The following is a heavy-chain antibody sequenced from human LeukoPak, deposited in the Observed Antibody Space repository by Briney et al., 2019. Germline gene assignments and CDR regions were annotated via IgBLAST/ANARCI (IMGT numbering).Heavy chain of an antibody. CDR3: TWMATVTTVDV. CDR2: LKGRTSTETT. J-gene: IGHJ4*02. CDR1: GLTFSHAW. D-gene: IGHD4-17*01. V-gene: IGHV3-15*01. Sequence: GGSLRLSCVVSGLTFSHAWMSWVRQAPGKGLEWVGRLKGRTSTETTDFAAPVKGRFTISRDGSKNTLYLQMNSLTAEDTAVYYCTWMATVTTVDVWGQGTLVTVSS.